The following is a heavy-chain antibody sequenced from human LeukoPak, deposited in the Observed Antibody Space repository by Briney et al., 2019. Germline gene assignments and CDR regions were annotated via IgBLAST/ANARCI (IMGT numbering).Heavy chain of an antibody. J-gene: IGHJ4*02. V-gene: IGHV3-23*01. Sequence: GGSLRLSCEASGFTFSSYAMTWVRQAPGTGLEWISTLSGNSGEEFYADSVRGRFTISRDNSMNTLYLEMNSLRADDTALYYCARGGSGWFGRTDYWGQGTLVTVSS. CDR3: ARGGSGWFGRTDY. CDR2: LSGNSGEE. D-gene: IGHD6-19*01. CDR1: GFTFSSYA.